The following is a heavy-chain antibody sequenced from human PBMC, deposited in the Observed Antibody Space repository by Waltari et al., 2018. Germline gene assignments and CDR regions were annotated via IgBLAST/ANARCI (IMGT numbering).Heavy chain of an antibody. V-gene: IGHV1-69*08. Sequence: QVQLVQSGAEVKKPGSSVKVSCKASGGTFSSYAISWVRQAPGQGLEWIGRIIPIFGTANYAQKFQGRVTITADKSTSTAYMELSSLRSEDTAVYYCASYGSGSWGTYNWFDPWGQGTLVTVSS. CDR1: GGTFSSYA. J-gene: IGHJ5*02. D-gene: IGHD3-10*01. CDR3: ASYGSGSWGTYNWFDP. CDR2: IIPIFGTA.